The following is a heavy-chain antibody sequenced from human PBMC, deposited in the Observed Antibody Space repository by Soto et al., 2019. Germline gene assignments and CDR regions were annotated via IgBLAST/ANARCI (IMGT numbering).Heavy chain of an antibody. Sequence: TSETLSLTCPVSGGSISSYYWSWIRQPPGKGLEWIGYIYYSGSTNYNPSLKSRVTISVDTSKNQFSLKLSSVTAADTAVYYCARGRYDILTTLGWFDPWGQGTLVTVSS. V-gene: IGHV4-59*01. CDR3: ARGRYDILTTLGWFDP. CDR2: IYYSGST. J-gene: IGHJ5*02. CDR1: GGSISSYY. D-gene: IGHD3-9*01.